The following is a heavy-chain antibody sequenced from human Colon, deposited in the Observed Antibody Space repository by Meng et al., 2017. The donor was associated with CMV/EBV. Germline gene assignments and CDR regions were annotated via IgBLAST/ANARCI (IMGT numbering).Heavy chain of an antibody. CDR3: AAAGAAAVRHRFDY. CDR2: ISYDGSNK. J-gene: IGHJ4*02. CDR1: GFTFSSYA. Sequence: GESLKISCAASGFTFSSYAMHWVRQAPGKGLEWVAVISYDGSNKYYADSVKGRFTISRDNSKNTLYLQMNSLRVEDTGVYYCAAAGAAAVRHRFDYWGQGTLVTVSS. V-gene: IGHV3-30-3*01. D-gene: IGHD6-13*01.